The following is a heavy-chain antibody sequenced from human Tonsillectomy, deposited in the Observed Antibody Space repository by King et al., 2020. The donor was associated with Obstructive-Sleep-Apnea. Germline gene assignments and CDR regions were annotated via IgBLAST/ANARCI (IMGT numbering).Heavy chain of an antibody. V-gene: IGHV3-21*04. J-gene: IGHJ4*02. CDR2: ISSGSGSI. Sequence: VQLVESGGRLVKPGGSVRLSCAASGFSFSSYNMNWVRQAPGKGLEWVSSISSGSGSINYADSVKGRFTISRDNANNSLFLDLNSLRVEDSAVYYCARALRNFGYSQENYFDRWGQGTLVTVSS. D-gene: IGHD3-3*02. CDR3: ARALRNFGYSQENYFDR. CDR1: GFSFSSYN.